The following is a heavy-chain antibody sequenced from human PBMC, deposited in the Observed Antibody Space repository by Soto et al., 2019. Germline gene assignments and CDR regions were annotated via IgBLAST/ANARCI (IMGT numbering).Heavy chain of an antibody. Sequence: EVQLVESGGGLVQPGGCLRLSCVASGFNLRSYWMHWVRQVSWKGLVWVSRISGDGNITNYADSVKCRFPICIDNANNTLYVTISSLRVEDTALYYGVRDVSTKCQSVDQWGKGTLVTVSS. CDR1: GFNLRSYW. CDR2: ISGDGNIT. CDR3: VRDVSTKCQSVDQ. V-gene: IGHV3-74*01. D-gene: IGHD5-12*01. J-gene: IGHJ4*02.